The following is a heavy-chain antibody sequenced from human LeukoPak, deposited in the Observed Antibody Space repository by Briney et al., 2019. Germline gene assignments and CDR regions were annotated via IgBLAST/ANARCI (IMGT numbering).Heavy chain of an antibody. V-gene: IGHV3-21*01. CDR3: ARLHNSGRNI. CDR1: GDSISSSR. CDR2: ISGGSSFI. J-gene: IGHJ3*02. Sequence: ETLSLICTVSGDSISSSRYYWGWIRQPPGKGLEWVSSISGGSSFIYYGDSVKGRFTISRDNAKNSLFLQMNSLRAEDTAVYYCARLHNSGRNIWGQGTMVTVSS. D-gene: IGHD3-10*01.